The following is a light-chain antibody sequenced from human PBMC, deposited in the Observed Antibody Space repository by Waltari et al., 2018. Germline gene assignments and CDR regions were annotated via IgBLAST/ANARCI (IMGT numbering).Light chain of an antibody. Sequence: QSALTQPASVSGSPGQSITISCPGTSSDVGSYNLVSWYQQHPGKAPKLMIYEVSKRPSGVSNRFSGSKSGNTASLTISGLQAEDEAGYYCCSYAGSNTLWVFGTGTKVTVL. CDR2: EVS. CDR1: SSDVGSYNL. CDR3: CSYAGSNTLWV. V-gene: IGLV2-23*02. J-gene: IGLJ1*01.